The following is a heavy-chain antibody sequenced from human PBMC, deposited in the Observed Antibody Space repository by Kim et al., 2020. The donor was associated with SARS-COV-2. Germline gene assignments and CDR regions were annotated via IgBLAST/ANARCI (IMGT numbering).Heavy chain of an antibody. J-gene: IGHJ6*02. CDR1: GGSFSGYY. CDR2: INHSGST. D-gene: IGHD6-13*01. CDR3: ARGKEAGGNYYYYYGMDV. Sequence: SETLSLTCAVYGGSFSGYYWSWIRQPPGKGLEWIGEINHSGSTNYNPSLKSRVTISVDTSKNQFSLKLSSVTAADTAVYYCARGKEAGGNYYYYYGMDVWGQGTTVTVSS. V-gene: IGHV4-34*01.